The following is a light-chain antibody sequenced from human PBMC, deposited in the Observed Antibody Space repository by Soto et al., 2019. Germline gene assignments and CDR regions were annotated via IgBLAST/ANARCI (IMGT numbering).Light chain of an antibody. CDR3: SSYTSNRILL. CDR2: EVS. J-gene: IGLJ3*02. Sequence: QSVLTQPASVSGSPGQSITVSCTGTSSDVGSYNYVSWYQQHPGKAPKLMIYEVSNRPSGVSNRFSGSKSGNTASLTISGLQAEDEADYYCSSYTSNRILLFGGGTQLTVL. CDR1: SSDVGSYNY. V-gene: IGLV2-14*01.